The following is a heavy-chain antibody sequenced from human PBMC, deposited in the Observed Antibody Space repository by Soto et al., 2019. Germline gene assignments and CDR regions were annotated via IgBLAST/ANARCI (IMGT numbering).Heavy chain of an antibody. CDR1: GYTFTSYG. CDR3: ARDEGGERFLEWLPHYYYYGMDV. CDR2: ISAYNGNT. J-gene: IGHJ6*02. V-gene: IGHV1-18*01. Sequence: QVQLVQSGAEVKKPGASVKVSCKASGYTFTSYGISWVRQAPGQGLEWIGWISAYNGNTNYAQKLQGRVTMTTDTSTSTAYMELRSLRSDDTAVYYCARDEGGERFLEWLPHYYYYGMDVWGQGTTVTVSS. D-gene: IGHD3-3*01.